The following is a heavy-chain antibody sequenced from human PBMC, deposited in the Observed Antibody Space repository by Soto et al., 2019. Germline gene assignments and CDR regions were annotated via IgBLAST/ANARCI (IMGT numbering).Heavy chain of an antibody. CDR2: ISYSGSTK. V-gene: IGHV3-30*03. CDR3: ARHPERIAQIGWFDP. CDR1: GFTISSYG. Sequence: GGPIRLSCAVSGFTISSYGMRCVRKAPGKGLEWVSVISYSGSTKYYADSVKGRFTISRDNAKNSLYLQMNSLRAEDTAVYYCARHPERIAQIGWFDPWGQRTLVTVSS. J-gene: IGHJ5*02. D-gene: IGHD6-13*01.